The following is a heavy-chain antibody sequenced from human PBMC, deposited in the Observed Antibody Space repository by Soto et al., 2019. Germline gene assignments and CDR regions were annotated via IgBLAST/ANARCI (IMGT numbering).Heavy chain of an antibody. J-gene: IGHJ4*02. Sequence: DVQLVESGGGLVQPGGSLRLTCAASGFSFIDAWINWVRQVPGKGLEWVGHIKSRPAGGTTVYAAPVQGRFSISRDDSRNTVYLQMNSLRTEDTALYYCVRDSPGYSRGADDWGQGTLVTVSS. CDR2: IKSRPAGGTT. CDR1: GFSFIDAW. CDR3: VRDSPGYSRGADD. V-gene: IGHV3-15*07. D-gene: IGHD5-12*01.